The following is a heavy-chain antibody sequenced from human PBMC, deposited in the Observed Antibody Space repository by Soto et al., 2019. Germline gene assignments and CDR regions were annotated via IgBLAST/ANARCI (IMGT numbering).Heavy chain of an antibody. CDR1: GFTFSSYW. J-gene: IGHJ5*02. Sequence: GGSLRLSCAASGFTFSSYWMSWVRQAPGKGLEWVANIKQDGSEKYYVDSVKGRFTISRDNAKNSLYLQMNSLRAEDTAVYYCARGLGYCTNGVCYHWFDPWGQGTLVTVSS. CDR3: ARGLGYCTNGVCYHWFDP. CDR2: IKQDGSEK. V-gene: IGHV3-7*01. D-gene: IGHD2-8*01.